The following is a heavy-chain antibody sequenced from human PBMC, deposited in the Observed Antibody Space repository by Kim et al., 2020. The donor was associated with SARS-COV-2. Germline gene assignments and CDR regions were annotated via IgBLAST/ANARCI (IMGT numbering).Heavy chain of an antibody. D-gene: IGHD1-26*01. J-gene: IGHJ4*02. CDR3: ARESGGRRTHFDY. V-gene: IGHV4-31*02. Sequence: SSPPLNGRVTISVDTSKNLFSLKLSAVTAADAAVYDCARESGGRRTHFDYWGQGTLVTVSS.